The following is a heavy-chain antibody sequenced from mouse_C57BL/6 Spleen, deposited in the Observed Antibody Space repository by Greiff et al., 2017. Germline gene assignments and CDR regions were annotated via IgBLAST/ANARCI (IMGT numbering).Heavy chain of an antibody. J-gene: IGHJ3*01. D-gene: IGHD1-1*01. V-gene: IGHV1-12*01. CDR2: IYPGNGAT. CDR3: ARSGYYGSSPAWFAY. Sequence: ESGAELVRPGASVKMSCKASGYTFTSYNLHWVKQTPRQGLEWIGAIYPGNGATSYNQKFKGKATLTVDKSSSTAYMQLSSLTSEDSAVYFCARSGYYGSSPAWFAYWGQGTLVTVSA. CDR1: GYTFTSYN.